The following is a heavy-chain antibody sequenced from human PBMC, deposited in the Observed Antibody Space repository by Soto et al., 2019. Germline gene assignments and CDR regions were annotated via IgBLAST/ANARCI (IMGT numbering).Heavy chain of an antibody. CDR1: GYTFTSYD. Sequence: ASVKVSCKASGYTFTSYDINWVRQATGRGLEWMGWMNPNSGNTGYAQKFQGRVTMTRNTSISTAYMELSSLRSEDTAVYYCARGSVLRFLEWLPDYWGQGTLVTVSS. CDR2: MNPNSGNT. D-gene: IGHD3-3*01. J-gene: IGHJ4*02. V-gene: IGHV1-8*01. CDR3: ARGSVLRFLEWLPDY.